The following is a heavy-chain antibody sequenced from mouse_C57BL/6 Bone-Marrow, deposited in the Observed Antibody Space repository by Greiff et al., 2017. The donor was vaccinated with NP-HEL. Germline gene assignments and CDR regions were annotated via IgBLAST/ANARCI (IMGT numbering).Heavy chain of an antibody. J-gene: IGHJ3*01. D-gene: IGHD2-3*01. Sequence: DVMLVESGEGLVKPGGSLKLSCAASGFTFSSYAMSWVRQTPEKRLEWVAYISSGGDYIYYADTVKGRFTISRDNARNTLYLQMSSLKSEDTAMYYCTRERDYDDGYYNLLAYWGQGTLVTVSA. CDR2: ISSGGDYI. CDR1: GFTFSSYA. V-gene: IGHV5-9-1*02. CDR3: TRERDYDDGYYNLLAY.